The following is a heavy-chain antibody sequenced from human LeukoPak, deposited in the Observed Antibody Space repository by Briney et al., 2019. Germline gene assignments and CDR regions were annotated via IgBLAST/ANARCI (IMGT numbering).Heavy chain of an antibody. CDR2: INQDGSDK. Sequence: GGSLRLSCVASGFTFSSSWMSWVRHTPGKGLDWVANINQDGSDKYYVDSVKGRFTISKDNAKNSLYLQMNSLRAEDTAVYYCAPTDPGIAAAGFDYWGQGTLVTVSS. CDR1: GFTFSSSW. V-gene: IGHV3-7*01. CDR3: APTDPGIAAAGFDY. D-gene: IGHD6-13*01. J-gene: IGHJ4*02.